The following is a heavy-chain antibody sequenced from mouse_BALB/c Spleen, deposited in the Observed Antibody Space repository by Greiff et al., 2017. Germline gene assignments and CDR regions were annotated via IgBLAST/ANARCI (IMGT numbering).Heavy chain of an antibody. CDR3: VSQFITTATGAY. CDR1: GFTFNTYA. Sequence: EVKLMESGGGLVQPKGSLKLSCAASGFTFNTYAMNWVRQAPGKGLEWVARIRSKSNNYATYYADSVKDRFTISRDDSQSMLYLQMNNLKTEDTAMYYCVSQFITTATGAYWGQGTLVTVSA. J-gene: IGHJ3*01. CDR2: IRSKSNNYAT. D-gene: IGHD1-2*01. V-gene: IGHV10-1*02.